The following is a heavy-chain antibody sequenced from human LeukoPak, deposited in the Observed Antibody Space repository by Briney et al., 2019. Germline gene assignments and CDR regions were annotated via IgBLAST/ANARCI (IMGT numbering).Heavy chain of an antibody. D-gene: IGHD4-23*01. CDR1: GGSVSSGGYY. J-gene: IGHJ4*02. CDR2: IYHSGST. Sequence: SETLSLTCTVSGGSVSSGGYYWSWIRQPPGKGLEYIGYIYHSGSTYYNPSLKSRVAISVDRSKNQFSLNLSSVTAADTAVYYCATARDYGGLPFDYWGQGILVTVSS. V-gene: IGHV4-30-2*01. CDR3: ATARDYGGLPFDY.